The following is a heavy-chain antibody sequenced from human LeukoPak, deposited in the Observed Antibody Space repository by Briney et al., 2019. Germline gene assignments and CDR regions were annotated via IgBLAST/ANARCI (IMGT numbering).Heavy chain of an antibody. Sequence: GGSLRLSCAASGFTFSSFNMHWVRHAPGKGLVWVSRLKSDGSTAMYADSVQGRFTISRDNARNTVHLLMSSLTVEDTGVYYCARGIYGDPVAFDSWGQGALATVSS. CDR2: LKSDGSTA. D-gene: IGHD4-17*01. J-gene: IGHJ4*02. V-gene: IGHV3-74*03. CDR1: GFTFSSFN. CDR3: ARGIYGDPVAFDS.